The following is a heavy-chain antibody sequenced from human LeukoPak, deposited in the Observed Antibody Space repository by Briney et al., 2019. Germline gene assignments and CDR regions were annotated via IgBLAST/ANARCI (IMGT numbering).Heavy chain of an antibody. CDR1: GYSISSGYY. V-gene: IGHV4-38-2*02. J-gene: IGHJ6*03. D-gene: IGHD6-19*01. CDR3: ARSSGWYSFPPYYYYMDG. Sequence: SETLSLTCTVSGYSISSGYYWGWIRQPPGKGLEWIGSIYHSGSTYYNPSLRSRVTISVDTSKNQFSLKLSSVTAADTAVYYCARSSGWYSFPPYYYYMDGWGKGTTVTVSS. CDR2: IYHSGST.